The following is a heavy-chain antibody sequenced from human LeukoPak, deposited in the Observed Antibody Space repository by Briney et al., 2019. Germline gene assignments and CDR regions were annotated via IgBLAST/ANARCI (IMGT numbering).Heavy chain of an antibody. Sequence: ASVKVSCKASGYTFTSYDINWVRQATGQGLEWMGWMNSNSGNTGYAQKFQGRVTMTRNTSISTAYMELSSLRSEDTAVYYCARGTYYYGSGSPNWFDPWGQGTLVTVSS. CDR2: MNSNSGNT. D-gene: IGHD3-10*01. J-gene: IGHJ5*02. CDR3: ARGTYYYGSGSPNWFDP. CDR1: GYTFTSYD. V-gene: IGHV1-8*01.